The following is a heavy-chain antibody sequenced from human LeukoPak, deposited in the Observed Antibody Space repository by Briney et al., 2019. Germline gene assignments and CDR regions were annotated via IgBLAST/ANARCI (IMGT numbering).Heavy chain of an antibody. CDR2: IYTSGST. V-gene: IGHV4-61*02. CDR1: GGSISSGSYY. D-gene: IGHD2-15*01. Sequence: SQTLSLTCTVSGGSISSGSYYWSWIRQPAGKGLEWIGRIYTSGSTNYNPSLKSRVTISVDTSKNQFSLKLSSVTAADTAVYYCAREMREVVVATTVYYYYTDVWGKGTTVTVSS. J-gene: IGHJ6*03. CDR3: AREMREVVVATTVYYYYTDV.